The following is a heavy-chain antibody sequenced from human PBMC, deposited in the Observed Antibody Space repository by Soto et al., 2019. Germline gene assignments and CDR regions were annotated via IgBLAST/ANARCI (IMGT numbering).Heavy chain of an antibody. CDR2: IIPIFGTA. J-gene: IGHJ3*02. Sequence: ASVKVSCKASGSTFSSYAISWVRQAPGQGLEWMGGIIPIFGTANYAQKFQGRVTITADESTSTAYMELSSLRSEDTAVYYCARVHFYVIRRAYDALDIWGPGIMVTLSS. CDR3: ARVHFYVIRRAYDALDI. V-gene: IGHV1-69*13. D-gene: IGHD3-3*02. CDR1: GSTFSSYA.